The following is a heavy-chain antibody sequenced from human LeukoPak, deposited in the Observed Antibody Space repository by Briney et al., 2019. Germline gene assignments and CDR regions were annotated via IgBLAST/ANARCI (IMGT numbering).Heavy chain of an antibody. CDR1: GYTLTELS. CDR3: ATVLDYGGNLDYFHFDY. D-gene: IGHD4-23*01. CDR2: FDPEGDET. Sequence: ASVKVSCKVSGYTLTELSMHWVRQAPGKGLEWMGGFDPEGDETIYAQKFQGRVTMTEDTSTDTAYMELSSLRSEDTAVYYCATVLDYGGNLDYFHFDYWGQGTLVTASS. J-gene: IGHJ4*02. V-gene: IGHV1-24*01.